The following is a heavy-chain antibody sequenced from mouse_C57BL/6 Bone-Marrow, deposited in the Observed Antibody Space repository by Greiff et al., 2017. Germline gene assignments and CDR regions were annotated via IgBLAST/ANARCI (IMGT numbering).Heavy chain of an antibody. CDR3: TGRITTVVADYCDY. Sequence: EVQLVESGGGLVQPGGSMKLSCVASGFTFSNSWMNWVRQSPEKGLAWVAQIRLKSDNYATHYAESVKGRFTISRDDSKSSVYLQMNNLRAEDTGMYYCTGRITTVVADYCDYWGQGTTLTVSS. CDR2: IRLKSDNYAT. V-gene: IGHV6-3*01. CDR1: GFTFSNSW. D-gene: IGHD1-1*01. J-gene: IGHJ2*01.